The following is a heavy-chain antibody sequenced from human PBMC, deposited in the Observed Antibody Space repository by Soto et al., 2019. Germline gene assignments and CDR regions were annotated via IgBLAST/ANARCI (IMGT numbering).Heavy chain of an antibody. CDR1: GFTFSNYA. CDR3: AKGGSSGWPGGEDF. D-gene: IGHD6-19*01. CDR2: ITSDGSTT. V-gene: IGHV3-23*01. Sequence: EVQLLESGGGLVQPGGSLRLSCVVSGFTFSNYATSWVRKTPGKGLEWVSGITSDGSTTWYADFVEGRFTISRDNSKNTVYLQLNSPRGEDAAVYFCAKGGSSGWPGGEDFWGQGTTVTVSS. J-gene: IGHJ4*02.